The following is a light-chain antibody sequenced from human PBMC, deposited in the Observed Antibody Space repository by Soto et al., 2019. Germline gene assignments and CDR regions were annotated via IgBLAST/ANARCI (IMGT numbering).Light chain of an antibody. CDR2: AAS. CDR1: QSVSVH. CDR3: QQSYITPYT. J-gene: IGKJ2*01. V-gene: IGKV1-39*01. Sequence: DIPMTQSTSSLSASVRDTVTITCRASQSVSVHLNWYQQKPGEVPKLLIYAASNLHSGVPSRFSASGSETDFALTISSLQPKDFATYYCQQSYITPYTFGQGTRLEIK.